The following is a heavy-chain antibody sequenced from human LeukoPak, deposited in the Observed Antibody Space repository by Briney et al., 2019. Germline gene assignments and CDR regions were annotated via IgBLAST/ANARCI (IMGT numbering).Heavy chain of an antibody. Sequence: SETLSLTCTVSAGSINTYFWTWVRQPAGKGLEWIGRISGSGTAFYNPSLESRVAISLDTANYQLFLRMTSVSAADTAVYYCARGTELTRTSGHYSFDYWGQGTLVSVSS. CDR2: ISGSGTA. V-gene: IGHV4-4*07. D-gene: IGHD1-7*01. CDR1: AGSINTYF. CDR3: ARGTELTRTSGHYSFDY. J-gene: IGHJ4*02.